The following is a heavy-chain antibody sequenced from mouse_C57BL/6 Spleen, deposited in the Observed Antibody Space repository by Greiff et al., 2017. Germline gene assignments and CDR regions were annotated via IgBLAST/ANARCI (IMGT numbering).Heavy chain of an antibody. Sequence: QVQLKESGAELAKPGASVKLSCKASGYTFTSYWMHWVKQRPGQGLEWIGYINPSRGCTKNNQKFKDKATLTADKSSSTAYMQLSSLTYEDSAVYYCARGDWEGAYWGQGTLVTVSA. CDR3: ARGDWEGAY. V-gene: IGHV1-7*01. J-gene: IGHJ3*01. CDR2: INPSRGCT. CDR1: GYTFTSYW. D-gene: IGHD4-1*01.